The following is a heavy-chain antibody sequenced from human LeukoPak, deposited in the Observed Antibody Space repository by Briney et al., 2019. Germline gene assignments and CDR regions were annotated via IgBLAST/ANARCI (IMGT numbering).Heavy chain of an antibody. Sequence: SETLSLTCTVSGGSISSYYWSWIRQPPGKGLEWIGHIYYSGSTNYNPSLKSRVTISVDTSKNQFSLKLSSVTAADTAVYYCARVSGYYDSSGYYSSPDAFDIWGQGTMVTVSS. CDR3: ARVSGYYDSSGYYSSPDAFDI. CDR1: GGSISSYY. J-gene: IGHJ3*02. V-gene: IGHV4-59*01. CDR2: IYYSGST. D-gene: IGHD3-22*01.